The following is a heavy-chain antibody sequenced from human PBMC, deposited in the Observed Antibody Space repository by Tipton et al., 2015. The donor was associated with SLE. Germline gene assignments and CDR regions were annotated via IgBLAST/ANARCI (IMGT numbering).Heavy chain of an antibody. Sequence: TLSLTCAVFGGSFSGNYWIWIRQPPGKGLEWIGEINHSGSTNYNPSLKSRVTISVDTSKNQFSLKLSSVTAADTAVYYCARSAKDYDSSGFAYYYYYYYMDVWGKGTTVTVSS. CDR1: GGSFSGNY. D-gene: IGHD3-22*01. J-gene: IGHJ6*03. CDR2: INHSGST. V-gene: IGHV4-34*01. CDR3: ARSAKDYDSSGFAYYYYYYYMDV.